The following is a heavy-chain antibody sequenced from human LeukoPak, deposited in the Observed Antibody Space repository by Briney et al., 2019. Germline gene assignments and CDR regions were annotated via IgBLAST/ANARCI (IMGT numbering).Heavy chain of an antibody. CDR2: IYPADSDT. CDR1: GYTFTSYW. CDR3: ARSAFSGHQSDY. V-gene: IGHV5-51*01. D-gene: IGHD5-12*01. J-gene: IGHJ4*02. Sequence: GESLKISCQGSGYTFTSYWIGWARQMPGKGLEWMGIIYPADSDTRYSPSFQGQVTFSADKSISTAYLQWSSLKASDTAIYYCARSAFSGHQSDYWGQGTLVTVSS.